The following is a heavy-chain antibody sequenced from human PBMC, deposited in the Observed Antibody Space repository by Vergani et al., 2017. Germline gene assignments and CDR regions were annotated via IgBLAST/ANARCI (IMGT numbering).Heavy chain of an antibody. Sequence: QVQLPQWGAGLLKPSETLSLTCAVYGGSFSGYYWSWIRQPPGKGLEWIGEINHSGSTNYNPSLKSRVTISVDTSKNQFSLKLSSVTAADTAVYYCARAHSGSYSGYYYYYYMDVWGKGTTVTVSS. J-gene: IGHJ6*03. V-gene: IGHV4-34*01. D-gene: IGHD1-26*01. CDR1: GGSFSGYY. CDR2: INHSGST. CDR3: ARAHSGSYSGYYYYYYMDV.